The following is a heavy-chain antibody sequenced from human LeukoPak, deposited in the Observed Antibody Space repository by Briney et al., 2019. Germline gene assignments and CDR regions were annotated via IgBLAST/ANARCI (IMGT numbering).Heavy chain of an antibody. J-gene: IGHJ5*02. CDR3: ARGEIGGNFDP. Sequence: ASVKVSCEASGYTFTSYTIHWVRQAPGQRLEWMGWINAGNGNTKYSQKFQGRVTITRDTSASTAYMELSSLRSEDTAVYYCARGEIGGNFDPWGQGTLVTVSS. V-gene: IGHV1-3*01. CDR2: INAGNGNT. CDR1: GYTFTSYT. D-gene: IGHD4-23*01.